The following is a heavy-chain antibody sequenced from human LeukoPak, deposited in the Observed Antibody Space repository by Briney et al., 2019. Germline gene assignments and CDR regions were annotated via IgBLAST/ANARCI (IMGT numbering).Heavy chain of an antibody. V-gene: IGHV4-59*01. CDR3: ARGVGMDV. J-gene: IGHJ6*02. CDR1: GGSISHYY. CDR2: IYYSGTT. Sequence: PETLSLTCTVSGGSISHYYWSWIRQPPGKGLEWVAYIYYSGTTNYNPSLKSRVTISVDTSKTQFSLKLSSVTAADTAVYYCARGVGMDVWGQGTTVTVSS.